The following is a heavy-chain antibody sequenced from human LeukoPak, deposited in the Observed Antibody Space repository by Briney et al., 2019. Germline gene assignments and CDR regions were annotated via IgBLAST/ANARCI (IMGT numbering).Heavy chain of an antibody. J-gene: IGHJ4*02. Sequence: SETLSLTCTVSGGSISSGGYYWSWIRQHPGKGLEWIGYIYYSGSNYYNPSLKSRVTISVDTSKNQFSLKLSSVTAADTAVCYCARDRAAAATGGFDYWGQGTLVTVSS. CDR1: GGSISSGGYY. V-gene: IGHV4-31*03. CDR2: IYYSGSN. D-gene: IGHD6-13*01. CDR3: ARDRAAAATGGFDY.